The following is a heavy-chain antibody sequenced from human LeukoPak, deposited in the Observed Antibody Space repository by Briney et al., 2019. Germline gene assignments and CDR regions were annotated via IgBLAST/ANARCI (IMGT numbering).Heavy chain of an antibody. V-gene: IGHV3-30*02. J-gene: IGHJ4*02. CDR3: ARRFGYDGDPPAPFDY. Sequence: PGGSLRLSCAASGFTFSSYGMHWVRQAPGKGLEWVAFIRYDGSNKYYADSVKGRFTISRDNAKNSLYLQMNSLRAEDTAVYYCARRFGYDGDPPAPFDYWGQGTLVTVSS. D-gene: IGHD4-17*01. CDR1: GFTFSSYG. CDR2: IRYDGSNK.